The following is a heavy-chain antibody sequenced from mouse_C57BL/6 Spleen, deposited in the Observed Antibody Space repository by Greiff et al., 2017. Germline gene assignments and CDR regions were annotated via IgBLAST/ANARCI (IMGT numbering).Heavy chain of an antibody. CDR3: ARYYGNLYYAMDY. Sequence: QVQLQQSGAELARPGASVKLSCKASGYTFTSYGISWVKQRTGQGLEWIGEIYPSSGNTYYNEKFKGKATLTADKSSSTAYMELRSLTSEDSAVYFCARYYGNLYYAMDYGGQGTSVTVSS. D-gene: IGHD2-1*01. CDR1: GYTFTSYG. V-gene: IGHV1-81*01. J-gene: IGHJ4*01. CDR2: IYPSSGNT.